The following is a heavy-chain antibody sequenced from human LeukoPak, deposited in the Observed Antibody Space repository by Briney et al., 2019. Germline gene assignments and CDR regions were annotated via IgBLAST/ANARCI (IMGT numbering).Heavy chain of an antibody. CDR2: ISSSSSYI. J-gene: IGHJ6*02. Sequence: GGSLRLSCAASGFTFSAYNMNWVRQAPGKGLEWVSSISSSSSYIYYADSVKGRFTIPRDNAKNSLYLQMNSLRAEDTAVYYCARDRGGDYDYYSYGMDVWGQGTTVTVSS. CDR1: GFTFSAYN. CDR3: ARDRGGDYDYYSYGMDV. D-gene: IGHD4-17*01. V-gene: IGHV3-21*01.